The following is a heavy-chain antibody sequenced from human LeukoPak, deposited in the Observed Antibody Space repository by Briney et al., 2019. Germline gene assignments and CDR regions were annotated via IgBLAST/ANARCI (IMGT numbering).Heavy chain of an antibody. V-gene: IGHV3-11*06. CDR1: GLIFSDYY. Sequence: GGSLRLSCAASGLIFSDYYMSWIRQAPGRGLEWVSYISSSSSYTNYADSVKGRFTISRDNAKNSLLLQMNSLRAEDTAVYYCAKFNEYTYGPNFDYWGQGTLVTVSS. CDR2: ISSSSSYT. CDR3: AKFNEYTYGPNFDY. D-gene: IGHD5-18*01. J-gene: IGHJ4*02.